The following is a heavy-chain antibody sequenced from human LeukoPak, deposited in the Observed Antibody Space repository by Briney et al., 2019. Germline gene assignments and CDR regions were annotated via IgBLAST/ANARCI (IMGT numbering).Heavy chain of an antibody. D-gene: IGHD3-10*01. Sequence: KPSETLSLTCTVSDGSVSSTNYYWSWIRQPPGKGLEWIGYIYYSGSTNYNPSLKSRVTISVDTSKNQFSLKLSSVTAADTAVYYCARDWGYYYGSGPVWGQGTTVTVSS. J-gene: IGHJ6*02. CDR3: ARDWGYYYGSGPV. V-gene: IGHV4-61*01. CDR1: DGSVSSTNYY. CDR2: IYYSGST.